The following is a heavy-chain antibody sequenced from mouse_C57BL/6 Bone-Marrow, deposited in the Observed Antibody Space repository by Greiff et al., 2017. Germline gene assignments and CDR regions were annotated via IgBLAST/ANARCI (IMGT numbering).Heavy chain of an antibody. Sequence: QVQLKQSGAELVRPGTSVKVSCKASGYAFTNYLIEWVKQRPGQGLEWIGVINHGSGGTNYHEKFKGKATMTADKASSTAYMQLSSLTSEDSAVYLCSSSRVLGRYFWFADWGKGALVTV. CDR2: INHGSGGT. V-gene: IGHV1-54*01. CDR1: GYAFTNYL. D-gene: IGHD1-1*01. J-gene: IGHJ3*01. CDR3: SSSRVLGRYFWFAD.